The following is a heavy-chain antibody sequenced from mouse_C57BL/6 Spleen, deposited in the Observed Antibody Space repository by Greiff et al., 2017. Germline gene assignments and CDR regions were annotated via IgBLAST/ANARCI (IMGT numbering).Heavy chain of an antibody. V-gene: IGHV1-53*01. Sequence: QVQLQQPGTELVKPGASVKLSCKASGYTFTSYWMHWVKQRPGQGLEWMGNINPSNGGTNYNEKFKSKATLTVDKSSSTAYMKLSRLTSEDSAVYDCARSGRYAMDYWGQGTSVTVSS. J-gene: IGHJ4*01. CDR2: INPSNGGT. D-gene: IGHD3-1*01. CDR3: ARSGRYAMDY. CDR1: GYTFTSYW.